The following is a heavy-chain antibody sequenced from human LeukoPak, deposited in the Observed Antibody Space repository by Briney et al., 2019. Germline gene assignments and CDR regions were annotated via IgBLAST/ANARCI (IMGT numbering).Heavy chain of an antibody. Sequence: GGSLRLSCAASGFTLSGSAMHWVRQASGKGLEWVGRIRSKANSYATAYAASVKGRFTISRDDSKNTAYLQMNSLKTEDTAVYYCWNSITFDYWGQGTLVTVSS. D-gene: IGHD1-7*01. J-gene: IGHJ4*02. CDR2: IRSKANSYAT. V-gene: IGHV3-73*01. CDR3: WNSITFDY. CDR1: GFTLSGSA.